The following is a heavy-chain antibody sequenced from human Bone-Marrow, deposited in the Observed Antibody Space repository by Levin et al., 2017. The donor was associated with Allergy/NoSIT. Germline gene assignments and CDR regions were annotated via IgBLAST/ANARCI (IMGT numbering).Heavy chain of an antibody. J-gene: IGHJ4*02. Sequence: ASVKVSCKASGYTFTSYYMHWVRQAPGQGLEWMGIINPSGGSTTYAQKFQGRVTMTRDTSTSTVYMDLSSLRSEDTAVYCCARDLIAVAATGGDYWGQGTLVTVSS. CDR1: GYTFTSYY. CDR3: ARDLIAVAATGGDY. CDR2: INPSGGST. V-gene: IGHV1-46*01. D-gene: IGHD6-13*01.